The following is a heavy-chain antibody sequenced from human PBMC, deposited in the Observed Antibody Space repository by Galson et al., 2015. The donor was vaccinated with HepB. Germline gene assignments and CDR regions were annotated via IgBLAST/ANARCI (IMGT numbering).Heavy chain of an antibody. V-gene: IGHV3-30*02. CDR2: IRYDESSE. CDR3: AKDVGYYGMDV. D-gene: IGHD1-26*01. Sequence: SLRLSCAASGFSFSSSGMYWVRQAPGKGLEWVAYIRYDESSEYCADSVKGRFTISRDNSKNTLYLQMNTLRAEDTAVYYCAKDVGYYGMDVWGQGTTVTVSS. CDR1: GFSFSSSG. J-gene: IGHJ6*02.